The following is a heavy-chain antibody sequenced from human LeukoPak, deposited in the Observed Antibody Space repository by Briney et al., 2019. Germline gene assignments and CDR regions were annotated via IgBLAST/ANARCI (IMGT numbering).Heavy chain of an antibody. CDR2: ISGSGGST. Sequence: QPGGSLRLSCAGSGFTFSSYAMSWVRQAPGKGLEWVSAISGSGGSTYYADSVKGRFTISRDNSKNTLYLQMNSLRAEDTAVYYCAKDRYHASGGSGRYNYYYYGMDVWGQGTTVTVSS. D-gene: IGHD3-10*01. CDR1: GFTFSSYA. V-gene: IGHV3-23*01. CDR3: AKDRYHASGGSGRYNYYYYGMDV. J-gene: IGHJ6*02.